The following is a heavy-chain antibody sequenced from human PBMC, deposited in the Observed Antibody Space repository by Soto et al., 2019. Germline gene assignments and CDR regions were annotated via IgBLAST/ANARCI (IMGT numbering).Heavy chain of an antibody. J-gene: IGHJ3*02. D-gene: IGHD1-26*01. CDR2: ISGSGGST. V-gene: IGHV3-23*01. Sequence: EVQLLESGGGLVQPGGSLRLSCAASGFTFSSYAMSWVRQAPGKGLEWVSAISGSGGSTYYADSVKGRFTISRDNSKNTLYLQMNSLRAEDTAVYYCAKDFVWWGYQRDAFDIWGQGTMVTVSS. CDR3: AKDFVWWGYQRDAFDI. CDR1: GFTFSSYA.